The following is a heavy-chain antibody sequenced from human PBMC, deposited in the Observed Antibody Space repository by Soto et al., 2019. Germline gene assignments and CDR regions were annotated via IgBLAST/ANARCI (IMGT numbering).Heavy chain of an antibody. V-gene: IGHV3-30-3*01. CDR1: GFTFSSYA. CDR3: AREYSSSWYPYYYYGMDV. Sequence: QVQLVESGGGVVQPGRSLRLSCAASGFTFSSYAMHWVRQAPGKGLGWVAVISYDGSNKYYADSVKGRFTISRDNSKNTLYLQMNSLRAEDTAVYYCAREYSSSWYPYYYYGMDVWGQGTTVTVSS. CDR2: ISYDGSNK. J-gene: IGHJ6*02. D-gene: IGHD6-13*01.